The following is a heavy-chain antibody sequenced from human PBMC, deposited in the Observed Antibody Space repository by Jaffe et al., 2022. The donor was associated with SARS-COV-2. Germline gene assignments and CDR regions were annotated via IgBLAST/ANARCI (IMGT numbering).Heavy chain of an antibody. Sequence: QVQLVQSGPEAKKPGASVKVSCKASGYVFRNFAISWVRQAPGQGLEWLGGISVKNDKTDYAQNFQGRVTMTTDTSTSTAYMELRTLRSDDTAVYFCAREGYSATYSATLDFWGQGTLVTVSS. CDR1: GYVFRNFA. J-gene: IGHJ4*02. CDR2: ISVKNDKT. D-gene: IGHD1-26*01. CDR3: AREGYSATYSATLDF. V-gene: IGHV1-18*01.